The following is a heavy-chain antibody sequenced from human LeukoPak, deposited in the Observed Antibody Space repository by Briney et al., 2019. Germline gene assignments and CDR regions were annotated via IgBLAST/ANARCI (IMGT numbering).Heavy chain of an antibody. J-gene: IGHJ2*01. CDR3: ARSIVVVTAISGSWHFDL. CDR2: IYYSGST. CDR1: GGSISSHY. D-gene: IGHD2-21*02. V-gene: IGHV4-59*11. Sequence: SETLSLTCTVSGGSISSHYWSWIRQPPGKGLEWIGYIYYSGSTNYNPSLKSRVTISVDTSKNQFSLKLSSVTAADTAVYYCARSIVVVTAISGSWHFDLWGRGTLVTVSS.